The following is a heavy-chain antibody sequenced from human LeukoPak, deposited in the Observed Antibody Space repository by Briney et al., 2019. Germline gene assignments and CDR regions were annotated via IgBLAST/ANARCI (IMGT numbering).Heavy chain of an antibody. CDR2: IDKIGVGT. CDR1: GFTFSSYA. CDR3: AKDYVVGSIDY. J-gene: IGHJ4*02. D-gene: IGHD2-21*01. Sequence: GGSLRLSCAASGFTFSSYAMSWVRQAPGKGLEWVSSIDKIGVGTYYADSVRGRFTISRDNSKNTLFLQMNSLRAEDSAVYYCAKDYVVGSIDYWGQGTLVTVSS. V-gene: IGHV3-23*01.